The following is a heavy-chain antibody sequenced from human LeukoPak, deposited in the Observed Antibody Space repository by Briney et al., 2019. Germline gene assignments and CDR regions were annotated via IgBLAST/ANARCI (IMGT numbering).Heavy chain of an antibody. D-gene: IGHD6-13*01. CDR2: IYTSGST. Sequence: KPSETLSLTCTVSGGSISSYYWSWIRQPAGKGLEWIGRIYTSGSTNYNPSLKSRVTMSVDTSKNQFSLKLSSVTAADTAVYYCARDSYSSSWPHIYYYYYYMDVWGKGTTVTISS. V-gene: IGHV4-4*07. CDR1: GGSISSYY. CDR3: ARDSYSSSWPHIYYYYYYMDV. J-gene: IGHJ6*03.